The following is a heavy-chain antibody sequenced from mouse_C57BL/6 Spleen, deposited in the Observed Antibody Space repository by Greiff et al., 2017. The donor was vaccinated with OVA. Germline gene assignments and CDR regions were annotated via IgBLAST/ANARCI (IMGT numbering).Heavy chain of an antibody. CDR2: IYPSDSET. Sequence: QVQLQQPGAELVRPGSSVKLSCKASGYTFTSYWMDWVKQRPGQGLEWIGNIYPSDSETHYNQKFKDKATLTVDKSSSTAYMQLSSLTSEDSAVYYCARSRAYGNSFAYWGQGTLVTVSA. CDR3: ARSRAYGNSFAY. J-gene: IGHJ3*01. D-gene: IGHD2-1*01. V-gene: IGHV1-61*01. CDR1: GYTFTSYW.